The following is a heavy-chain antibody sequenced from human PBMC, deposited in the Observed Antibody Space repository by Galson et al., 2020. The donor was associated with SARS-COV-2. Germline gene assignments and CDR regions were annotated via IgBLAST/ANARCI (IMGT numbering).Heavy chain of an antibody. CDR2: IYFSGSA. CDR1: GGFISSSSYW. CDR3: ARKEATFDY. J-gene: IGHJ4*02. V-gene: IGHV4-39*07. D-gene: IGHD5-12*01. Sequence: ASETLSLTCTVSGGFISSSSYWWGWIRQPPGKGLEWVGSIYFSGSAVYNPSPKSRVTMSVDTSRSQFSLKLTSLTAADTAVYYCARKEATFDYWGQGALVTVSS.